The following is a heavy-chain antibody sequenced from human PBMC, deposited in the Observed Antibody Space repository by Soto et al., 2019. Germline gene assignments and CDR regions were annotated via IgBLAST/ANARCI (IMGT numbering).Heavy chain of an antibody. CDR1: GFTFSSYA. Sequence: QVQLVESGGGVVQPGRSLRLSCAASGFTFSSYAMHWVRQAPGKGLEWVAVISYDGSNKYYADSVKGRFTISRDNSKNTLYLKMNSLRAEDTAVYYCARGFAYCGGDCYPYYLDYWGQGTLVTVSS. D-gene: IGHD2-21*02. J-gene: IGHJ4*02. CDR2: ISYDGSNK. V-gene: IGHV3-30-3*01. CDR3: ARGFAYCGGDCYPYYLDY.